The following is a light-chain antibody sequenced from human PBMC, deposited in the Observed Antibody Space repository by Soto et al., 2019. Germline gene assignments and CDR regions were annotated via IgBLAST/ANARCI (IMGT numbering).Light chain of an antibody. CDR3: QKPSNI. CDR2: DAS. J-gene: IGKJ3*01. Sequence: EIVLTQSPATLSLPPGERATLSCRASQSVSSYLAWSQQKPGQAPSLLIYDASTRTTGSPARCSGGGSGTDFTLTISSLEPADFAVYYYQKPSNIFGPGTKVDIK. V-gene: IGKV3-11*01. CDR1: QSVSSY.